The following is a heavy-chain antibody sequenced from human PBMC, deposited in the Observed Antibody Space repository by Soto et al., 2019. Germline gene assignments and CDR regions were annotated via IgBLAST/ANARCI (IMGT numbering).Heavy chain of an antibody. D-gene: IGHD2-15*01. CDR1: GDSFSSNSIA. J-gene: IGHJ3*01. CDR3: ARGKYSGFDA. Sequence: PAQTLDLDCAITGDSFSSNSIAWNWSRQSPSRGLEWLGRTYYRSKWYNDYAVSVKSRITVNPDTSKNQFSLQLSSVTPEDTAVYYCARGKYSGFDAWGQGTMVTVS. V-gene: IGHV6-1*01. CDR2: TYYRSKWYN.